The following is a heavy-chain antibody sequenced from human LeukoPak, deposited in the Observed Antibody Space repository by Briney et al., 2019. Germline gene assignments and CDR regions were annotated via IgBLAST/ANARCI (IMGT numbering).Heavy chain of an antibody. CDR2: INHESSEK. CDR3: AREVDRSFGY. V-gene: IGHV3-7*01. Sequence: GGSLRLSCAASGFRFSGFWMSWVRQAPGKGPEWVANINHESSEKYYEDSVRGRFTISRDNAENSLSLQMDNLRVEDTAVYFCAREVDRSFGYWGQGNLVIVSS. J-gene: IGHJ4*02. CDR1: GFRFSGFW. D-gene: IGHD2-15*01.